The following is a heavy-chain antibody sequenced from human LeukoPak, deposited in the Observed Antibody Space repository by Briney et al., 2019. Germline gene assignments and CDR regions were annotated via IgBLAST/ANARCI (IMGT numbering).Heavy chain of an antibody. V-gene: IGHV4-59*08. CDR1: GGSISSYY. CDR3: ARHAIFYDTSGYSNWFDP. D-gene: IGHD3-22*01. Sequence: SETLSLTCTVSGGSISSYYWSWIRQPPGKGLEWIGYIYYSGSTNYNPSLKSRVTISVDTSKNQFSLKLSSVTAADTAVYYCARHAIFYDTSGYSNWFDPWGQGTLVTVSS. J-gene: IGHJ5*02. CDR2: IYYSGST.